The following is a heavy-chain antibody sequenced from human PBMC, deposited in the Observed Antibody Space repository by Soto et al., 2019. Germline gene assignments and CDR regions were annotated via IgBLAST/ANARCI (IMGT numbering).Heavy chain of an antibody. CDR1: GFTFSSYA. J-gene: IGHJ6*02. D-gene: IGHD6-13*01. Sequence: EVQLLESGGGLVQPGGSLRLSCAASGFTFSSYAINWVRQAPGKGLEWVSTISGSGDKTYYADSVKGRFTISRDNPKNTWSQQTNGLRAEDTAVYYCAKSGQSSWANMDVWGQGTTVTVSS. CDR3: AKSGQSSWANMDV. CDR2: ISGSGDKT. V-gene: IGHV3-23*01.